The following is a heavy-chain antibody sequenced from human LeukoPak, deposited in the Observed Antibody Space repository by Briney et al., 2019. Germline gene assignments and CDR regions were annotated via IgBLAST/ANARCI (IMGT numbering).Heavy chain of an antibody. D-gene: IGHD4-17*01. CDR2: IYSGGST. CDR3: ARGYDYGDYRGGFDY. CDR1: GFTVSSNY. J-gene: IGHJ4*02. V-gene: IGHV3-53*01. Sequence: GGSLRLSCAASGFTVSSNYMSWVRQAPGKGLEWVSVIYSGGSTYYADSVKGRFTISRDNSKNTLYLQMNSLRAEDTAVYYCARGYDYGDYRGGFDYWGQGTLVTVSS.